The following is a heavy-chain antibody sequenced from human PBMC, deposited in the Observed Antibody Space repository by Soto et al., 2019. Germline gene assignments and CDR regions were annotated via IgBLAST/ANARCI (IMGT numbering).Heavy chain of an antibody. CDR1: GFTFSSYA. CDR2: ISGSGGST. J-gene: IGHJ6*03. V-gene: IGHV3-23*01. D-gene: IGHD4-17*01. Sequence: GGSLRLSCAASGFTFSSYAMSWVRQAPGKGLEWVSAISGSGGSTYYADSVKGRFTISRDNSKNTLYLQMNSLRAEDTAVYYCAKYRETVTTYYYYYMDVWGKGTTVTVSS. CDR3: AKYRETVTTYYYYYMDV.